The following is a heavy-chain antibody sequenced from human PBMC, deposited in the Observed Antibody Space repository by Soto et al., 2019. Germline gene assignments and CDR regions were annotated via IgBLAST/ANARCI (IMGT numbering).Heavy chain of an antibody. D-gene: IGHD2-2*01. J-gene: IGHJ4*02. V-gene: IGHV3-7*01. CDR1: GFSISDYW. CDR3: ARDRDLAGPAAVIYFDS. CDR2: IKRDGSEK. Sequence: GGSLRLSCAASGFSISDYWMSWVRQAPGKGLEWVANIKRDGSEKYYVDSVKGRFTISRDNAKNSLYLQMNSLRADDTAVYYCARDRDLAGPAAVIYFDSWGQGTLITVSS.